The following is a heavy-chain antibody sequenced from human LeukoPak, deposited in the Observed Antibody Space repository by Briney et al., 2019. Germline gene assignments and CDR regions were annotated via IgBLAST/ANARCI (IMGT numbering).Heavy chain of an antibody. D-gene: IGHD4-17*01. Sequence: GGSLRLSCAASGFTFSDYSMTWVRQAPGKGLEWVSIISSGSSAIFSADALKGRFTISRDDAKNLLYLDMNSLRAEDTAVYYCARGHTAVTRHFDFWGQGTLVTVSS. V-gene: IGHV3-21*01. CDR1: GFTFSDYS. J-gene: IGHJ4*02. CDR3: ARGHTAVTRHFDF. CDR2: ISSGSSAI.